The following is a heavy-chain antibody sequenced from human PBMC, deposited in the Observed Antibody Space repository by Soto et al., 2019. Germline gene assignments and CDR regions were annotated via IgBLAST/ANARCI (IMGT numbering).Heavy chain of an antibody. J-gene: IGHJ4*02. Sequence: ASVKPSCKASGYTYTSYGFTWVRQAPGQGLEWMGWINTYNGNTNYAQKLQGRVTMTTDTSTSTAYMELRSLRSDDTAVYYCARDDCSGGRCYCDYWGQGTLVTVSS. D-gene: IGHD2-15*01. CDR1: GYTYTSYG. V-gene: IGHV1-18*01. CDR3: ARDDCSGGRCYCDY. CDR2: INTYNGNT.